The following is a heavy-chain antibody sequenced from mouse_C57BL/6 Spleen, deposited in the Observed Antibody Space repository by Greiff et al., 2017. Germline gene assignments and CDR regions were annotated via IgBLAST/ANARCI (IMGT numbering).Heavy chain of an antibody. J-gene: IGHJ4*01. CDR1: GFTFSSYA. CDR3: TRVDDYDVYYAMDY. Sequence: EVKLVESGEGLVKPGGSLKLSCAASGFTFSSYAMSWVRQTPEKRLEWVAYISSGGDYIYYADTVKGRFTISRDNARNTLYLQMSSLKSEDTAMYYCTRVDDYDVYYAMDYWGQGTSVTVSS. CDR2: ISSGGDYI. D-gene: IGHD2-4*01. V-gene: IGHV5-9-1*02.